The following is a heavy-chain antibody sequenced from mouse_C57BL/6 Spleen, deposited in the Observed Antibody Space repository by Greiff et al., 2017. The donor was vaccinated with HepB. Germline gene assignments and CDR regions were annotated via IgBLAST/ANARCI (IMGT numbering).Heavy chain of an antibody. V-gene: IGHV1-43*01. Sequence: EVMLVESGPELVKPGASVKISCKASGYSFTGYYMHWVKQSSEKSLEWIGEINPSTGGTSYNQKFKGKATLTVDKSSSTAYMQRKSLTSEDSAVYYCAREKILTGTDYWGEGTTLTVSS. CDR1: GYSFTGYY. J-gene: IGHJ2*01. CDR3: AREKILTGTDY. D-gene: IGHD4-1*01. CDR2: INPSTGGT.